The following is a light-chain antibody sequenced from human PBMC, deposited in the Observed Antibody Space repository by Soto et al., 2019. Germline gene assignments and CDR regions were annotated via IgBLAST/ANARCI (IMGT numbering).Light chain of an antibody. CDR2: GAS. V-gene: IGKV3-15*01. CDR3: QHYNTYPWT. Sequence: DIVMTQSPATLSVAPGERVTFSCRASQGVSRKLAWYQHKPGQAPRLLISGASTGATGIPARFSGSGSGTEFTLTISSLQSEDCAIYYCQHYNTYPWTFGQGTKVEIK. CDR1: QGVSRK. J-gene: IGKJ1*01.